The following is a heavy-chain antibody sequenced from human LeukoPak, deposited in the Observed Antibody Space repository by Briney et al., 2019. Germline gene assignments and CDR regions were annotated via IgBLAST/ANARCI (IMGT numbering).Heavy chain of an antibody. CDR1: GYTFTSYG. CDR2: ISAYNGNT. Sequence: PRASVKVSCKASGYTFTSYGISWVRQAPGQGFEWMGWISAYNGNTNYAQKLQGRVTMTTDTSTSTAYMELRSLRSDDTAVYYCARVTGEGDYGDPRRAFDIWGQGTMVTVSS. CDR3: ARVTGEGDYGDPRRAFDI. D-gene: IGHD4-17*01. J-gene: IGHJ3*02. V-gene: IGHV1-18*01.